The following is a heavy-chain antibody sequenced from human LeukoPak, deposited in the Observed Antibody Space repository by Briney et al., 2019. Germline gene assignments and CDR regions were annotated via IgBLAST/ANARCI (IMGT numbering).Heavy chain of an antibody. CDR3: ARESGGNYDAFDI. CDR2: ISYDGSNK. V-gene: IGHV3-30-3*01. D-gene: IGHD1-7*01. CDR1: GGTFSSYA. Sequence: SCKASGGTFSSYAMHWVRQAPGKGLEWVAVISYDGSNKYYADSVKGRFTISRDNSKNTLYLQMNSLRAEDTAVYYCARESGGNYDAFDIWGQGTMVTVSS. J-gene: IGHJ3*02.